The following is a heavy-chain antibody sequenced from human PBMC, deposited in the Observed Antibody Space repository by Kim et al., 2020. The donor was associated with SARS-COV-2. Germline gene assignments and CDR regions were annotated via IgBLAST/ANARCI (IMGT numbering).Heavy chain of an antibody. CDR1: GFTFSSYA. D-gene: IGHD3-10*01. CDR3: ARGRITMVRGASEFYYYYGMDV. V-gene: IGHV3-23*01. Sequence: GGSLRLSCAASGFTFSSYAMSWVRQAPGKGLEWVSAISGSGGSTYYADSVKGRFTISRDNSKNTLYLQMNSLRAEDTAVYYCARGRITMVRGASEFYYYYGMDVWGQGTTVTVSS. J-gene: IGHJ6*02. CDR2: ISGSGGST.